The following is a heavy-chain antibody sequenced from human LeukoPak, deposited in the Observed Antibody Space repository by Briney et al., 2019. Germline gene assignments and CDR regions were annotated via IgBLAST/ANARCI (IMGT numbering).Heavy chain of an antibody. CDR3: ARGGYCSGGSCSPYYFDY. J-gene: IGHJ4*02. CDR2: IIPIFGTA. V-gene: IGHV1-69*05. Sequence: SVKVSCKASGGTFSSYAISWVRQAPGQGLEWMGRIIPIFGTANYTQKFQGRVTITTDESTSTAYMELSSLRSEDTAVYYCARGGYCSGGSCSPYYFDYWAREPWSPSPQ. D-gene: IGHD2-15*01. CDR1: GGTFSSYA.